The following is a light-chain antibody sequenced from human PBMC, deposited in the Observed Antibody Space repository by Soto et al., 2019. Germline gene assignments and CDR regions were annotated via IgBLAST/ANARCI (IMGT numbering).Light chain of an antibody. Sequence: DIPMTQSPSSLSASVGDRVSITCRASQSIASYLSWYQQRPGKAPNLLIYGASSLQSGVPSRFSGSGSGTDFTLTISRLQPEDFATYYCQQSYSIVWTFGQGTKVEIK. V-gene: IGKV1-39*01. CDR2: GAS. J-gene: IGKJ1*01. CDR1: QSIASY. CDR3: QQSYSIVWT.